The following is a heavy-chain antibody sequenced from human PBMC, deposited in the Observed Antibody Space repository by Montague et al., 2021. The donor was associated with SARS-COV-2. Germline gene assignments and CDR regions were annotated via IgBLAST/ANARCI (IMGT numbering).Heavy chain of an antibody. CDR2: IGGGGRRT. CDR3: AKVGGYSYGLSDY. V-gene: IGHV3-23*01. J-gene: IGHJ4*02. Sequence: SLRLSCAASGFIFSSNAMSWVRQAPGKGPEWVSTIGGGGRRTYYXXSFKGRFTISRDNSKNTLYLQMNSLRAEDTAVYYCAKVGGYSYGLSDYWGQGTLVTVSS. D-gene: IGHD5-18*01. CDR1: GFIFSSNA.